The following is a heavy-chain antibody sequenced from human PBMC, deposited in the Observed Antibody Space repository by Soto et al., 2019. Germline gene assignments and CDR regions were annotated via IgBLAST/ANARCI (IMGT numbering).Heavy chain of an antibody. D-gene: IGHD1-26*01. J-gene: IGHJ4*02. CDR1: GLTFKSYA. V-gene: IGHV3-23*01. Sequence: EVHLLESGGGLVQPGGSLRLSCAASGLTFKSYAMSWVRQAPGKGLEWVSGISGGGGSTDYADSVKGRFTISRDNSKNTLYLQMNSLRVEDTALYYCAKGQYSGVAGGLDYWGQGTLVTVSS. CDR3: AKGQYSGVAGGLDY. CDR2: ISGGGGST.